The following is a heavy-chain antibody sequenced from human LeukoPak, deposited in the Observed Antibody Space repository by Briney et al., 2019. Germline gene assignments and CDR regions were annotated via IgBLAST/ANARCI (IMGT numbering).Heavy chain of an antibody. J-gene: IGHJ4*02. CDR1: GGSFSIYY. CDR2: IYTSGNT. CDR3: ARVFSVAGTFDY. D-gene: IGHD6-19*01. Sequence: SETLSLTCTVSGGSFSIYYWSWIRQPPGKGLEWIGRIYTSGNTYYNPSLKSRVTMSVDTSKNHFSLNLSSVTAADTAVYYCARVFSVAGTFDYWGQGTLVTVSS. V-gene: IGHV4-4*07.